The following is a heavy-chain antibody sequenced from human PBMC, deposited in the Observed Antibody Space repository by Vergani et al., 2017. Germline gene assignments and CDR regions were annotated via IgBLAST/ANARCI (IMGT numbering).Heavy chain of an antibody. V-gene: IGHV1-46*01. J-gene: IGHJ4*02. CDR1: GYTFSNYY. CDR2: INPSGGHT. D-gene: IGHD2-15*01. Sequence: QVQVVQSGAEVKKSGASVKVSCKTSGYTFSNYYMHWVRQAPGQGLEWMGIINPSGGHTNYAQKFQGRVTLTADKSTNTAYMELSSLRYEDTAVYYCARDCPRSGSNSQLCNWGQGTLVTVSS. CDR3: ARDCPRSGSNSQLCN.